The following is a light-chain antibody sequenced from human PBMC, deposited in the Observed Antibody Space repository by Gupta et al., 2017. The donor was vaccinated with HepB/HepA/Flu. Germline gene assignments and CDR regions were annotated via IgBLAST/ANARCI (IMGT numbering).Light chain of an antibody. V-gene: IGKV1-6*01. CDR3: RQEDTSPRT. Sequence: AIHMTQSPSSLSASVLDRVTIPCRASQDISNDLGWYQQRPGKAPKFLIYAASTVKSGVPSRFSGSGSGTYFTLTVTSRQTEDFANYSCRQEDTSPRTFGQGTKVEIK. J-gene: IGKJ1*01. CDR2: AAS. CDR1: QDISND.